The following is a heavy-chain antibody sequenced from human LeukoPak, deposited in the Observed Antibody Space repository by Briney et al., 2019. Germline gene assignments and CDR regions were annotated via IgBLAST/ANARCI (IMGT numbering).Heavy chain of an antibody. V-gene: IGHV4-59*08. J-gene: IGHJ4*02. CDR1: GGSISNYY. CDR2: IYSSGSS. D-gene: IGHD3-9*01. CDR3: ARHKGYDLLTGFYLFDF. Sequence: SETLSLTCTVSGGSISNYYWGWIRQPPGKGLEWIAYIYSSGSSHYNPSLQSRVTISVDTSNSLFSLKLSSVTAADTAVYYCARHKGYDLLTGFYLFDFWGQGFLVTVSS.